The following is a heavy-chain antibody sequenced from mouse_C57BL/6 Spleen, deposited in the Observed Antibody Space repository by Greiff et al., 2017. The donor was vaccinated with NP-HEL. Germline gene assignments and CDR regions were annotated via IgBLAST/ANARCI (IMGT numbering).Heavy chain of an antibody. CDR3: ARDPRGFAY. CDR1: GYSITSGYY. Sequence: EVQLQESGPGLVKPSQSLSLTCSVTGYSITSGYYWNWIRQFPGNKLEWMGYISYDGSNNYNPSLKNRISITRDTSKNQFFLKLNSVTTEDTATYYCARDPRGFAYWGQGTLVTVSA. V-gene: IGHV3-6*01. CDR2: ISYDGSN. J-gene: IGHJ3*01.